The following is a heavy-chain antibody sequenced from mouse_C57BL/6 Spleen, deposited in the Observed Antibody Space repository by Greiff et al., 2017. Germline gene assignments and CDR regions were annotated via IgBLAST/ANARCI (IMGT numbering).Heavy chain of an antibody. Sequence: VHVKQPGPELVKPGASVKISCKASGYTFTDYNMDWVKQSHGKSLEWIGDINPNNGGTIYNQKFKGKATLTVDKSSSTAYMQLRSLTSEDTAVYYCARFHYGSSYSYAMDYWGQGTSVTVSS. CDR2: INPNNGGT. D-gene: IGHD1-1*01. CDR3: ARFHYGSSYSYAMDY. J-gene: IGHJ4*01. CDR1: GYTFTDYN. V-gene: IGHV1-18*01.